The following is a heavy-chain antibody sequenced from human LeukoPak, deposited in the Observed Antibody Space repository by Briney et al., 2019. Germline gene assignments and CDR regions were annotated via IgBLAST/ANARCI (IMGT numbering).Heavy chain of an antibody. J-gene: IGHJ4*02. CDR3: ARGDCSSTSCYRGPFDY. Sequence: GASVKVSCKASGYTFTSYGISWVRQAPGQGLEWMGWISAYNGNTNYAQKLQGRVTMTTDTSTSTAYMELRSLRSDDTAVYYCARGDCSSTSCYRGPFDYWGQGTLVTVSS. CDR1: GYTFTSYG. V-gene: IGHV1-18*01. CDR2: ISAYNGNT. D-gene: IGHD2-2*01.